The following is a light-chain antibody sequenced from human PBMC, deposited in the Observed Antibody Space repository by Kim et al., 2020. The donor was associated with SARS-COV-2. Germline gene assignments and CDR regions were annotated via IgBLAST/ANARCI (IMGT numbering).Light chain of an antibody. CDR3: QVWDSNTVI. J-gene: IGLJ2*01. CDR1: NIGGKH. CDR2: RNN. Sequence: SYELTQPLSVSVALGQTAKISCGGNNIGGKHVHWYQQRPGQAPVTVIYRNNNLPSGIPERFSGSNSGNAATLSISRVQAGDEAVYFCQVWDSNTVIFGGG. V-gene: IGLV3-9*01.